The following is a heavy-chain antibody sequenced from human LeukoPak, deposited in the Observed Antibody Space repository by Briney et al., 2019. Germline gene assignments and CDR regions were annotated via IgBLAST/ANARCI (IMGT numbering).Heavy chain of an antibody. J-gene: IGHJ5*02. D-gene: IGHD4-17*01. CDR2: IYYSGST. CDR1: GGSISSSSYY. V-gene: IGHV4-39*07. CDR3: ARVGKTDYATRGP. Sequence: NTSETLSLTCTVSGGSISSSSYYWGWIRQPPGKGLEWIGSIYYSGSTYYNPSLKSRVTISVDTSKNQFSLKLSSVTAADTAVYYCARVGKTDYATRGPWGQGTLVTVSS.